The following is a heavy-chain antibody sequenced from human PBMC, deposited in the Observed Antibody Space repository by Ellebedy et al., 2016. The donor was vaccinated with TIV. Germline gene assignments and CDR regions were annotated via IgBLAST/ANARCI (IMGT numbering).Heavy chain of an antibody. Sequence: PGGSLRLSCAASGIAFSFYSMHWVRQAPGKGLEWVAVISYDGSDKVYAEFAKGRFTISRDNSKNTVSLEMNGLGRDDMAVYYWARGLTDVDYWGQGTLVTVSS. V-gene: IGHV3-30*03. J-gene: IGHJ4*02. CDR2: ISYDGSDK. D-gene: IGHD6-19*01. CDR1: GIAFSFYS. CDR3: ARGLTDVDY.